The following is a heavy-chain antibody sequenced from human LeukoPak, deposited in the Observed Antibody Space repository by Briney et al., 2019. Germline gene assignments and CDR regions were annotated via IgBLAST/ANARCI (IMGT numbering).Heavy chain of an antibody. CDR2: ISYDGSNK. D-gene: IGHD4-11*01. V-gene: IGHV3-30*18. Sequence: GGSLRLSCAASGSTFSSYGMHWVRQAPGKGLEWVAVISYDGSNKYYADSVKGRFTISRDNAKNSLYLQMNSLRAEDTAVYYCANDYSGIFDYWGQGTLVTVSS. CDR3: ANDYSGIFDY. CDR1: GSTFSSYG. J-gene: IGHJ4*02.